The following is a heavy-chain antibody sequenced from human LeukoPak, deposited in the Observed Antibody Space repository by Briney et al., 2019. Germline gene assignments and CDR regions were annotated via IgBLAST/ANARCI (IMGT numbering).Heavy chain of an antibody. D-gene: IGHD2-15*01. V-gene: IGHV3-23*01. CDR1: GFTFSSYG. CDR3: AKDLGYCSGGSCPRIDY. J-gene: IGHJ4*02. Sequence: GGSLRLSCAASGFTFSSYGMSWVRQAPGKGLEWVSAISGSGGSTYYADSVKGRFTISRDNSKNTLYLQMNSLRAEDTAVYYCAKDLGYCSGGSCPRIDYWGQGTLVTVSS. CDR2: ISGSGGST.